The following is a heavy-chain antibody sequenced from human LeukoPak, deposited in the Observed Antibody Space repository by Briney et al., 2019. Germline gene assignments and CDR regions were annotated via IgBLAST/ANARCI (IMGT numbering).Heavy chain of an antibody. D-gene: IGHD3-16*01. J-gene: IGHJ3*02. CDR1: GGSISSYY. CDR3: ARRNMISEAFDI. CDR2: IYYSGST. V-gene: IGHV4-59*08. Sequence: SETLSLTCTVSGGSISSYYWSWIRQPPGKGLEWIEYIYYSGSTNYNPSLKSRVTISVDTSKNQFSLKLSSVTAADTAVYYCARRNMISEAFDIWGQGTMVTVSS.